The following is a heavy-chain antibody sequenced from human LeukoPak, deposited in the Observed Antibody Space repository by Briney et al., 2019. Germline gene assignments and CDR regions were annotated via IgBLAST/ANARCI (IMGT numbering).Heavy chain of an antibody. V-gene: IGHV1-2*02. CDR1: GYTFTGYY. CDR3: ARDVITRVRGATLKYYYYMDV. CDR2: INPNSGGT. D-gene: IGHD3-10*01. Sequence: ASVKVSRKASGYTFTGYYMHWVRQAPGQGLEWMGWINPNSGGTNYAQKLQGRVTMTTDTSTSTAYMELRSLRSDDTAVYYCARDVITRVRGATLKYYYYMDVWGKGTTVTVSS. J-gene: IGHJ6*03.